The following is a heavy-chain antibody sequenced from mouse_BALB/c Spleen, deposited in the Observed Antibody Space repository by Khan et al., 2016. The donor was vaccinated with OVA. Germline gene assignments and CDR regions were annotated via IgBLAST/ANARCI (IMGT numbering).Heavy chain of an antibody. Sequence: DLVKPGASVKLSCKASGYTFTSYWINWIKQRPGQGLEWIGRVSPGSGSPYYNEIFKGKATVTVDKSSSTAYIQLNSLSSEDSAVYCCTTSNYYGNSLYAIDYWGQGTSVTVSS. CDR1: GYTFTSYW. CDR3: TTSNYYGNSLYAIDY. J-gene: IGHJ4*01. CDR2: VSPGSGSP. V-gene: IGHV1S41*01. D-gene: IGHD1-1*01.